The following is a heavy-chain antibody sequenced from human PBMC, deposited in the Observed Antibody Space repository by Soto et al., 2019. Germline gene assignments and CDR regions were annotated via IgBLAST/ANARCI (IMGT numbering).Heavy chain of an antibody. Sequence: QVQLVQSGAEVKKPGSSVKVSCKASGGTFSSYAISWVRQAPGHGLEWMGGIIPIFGTADYAQKFQGRVTITADESTSTAYMELSSLRSEDTAVYYCASHCGGDCYSRSPPYYYYGMDVWGQGTTVTVSS. CDR3: ASHCGGDCYSRSPPYYYYGMDV. CDR1: GGTFSSYA. CDR2: IIPIFGTA. D-gene: IGHD2-21*02. J-gene: IGHJ6*02. V-gene: IGHV1-69*12.